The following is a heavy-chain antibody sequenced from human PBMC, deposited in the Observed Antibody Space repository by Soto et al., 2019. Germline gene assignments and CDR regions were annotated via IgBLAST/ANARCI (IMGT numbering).Heavy chain of an antibody. CDR1: GFTLSAYW. V-gene: IGHV3-7*05. CDR2: INRDGSKK. CDR3: ARDVSPGGSSLYLYGFDI. J-gene: IGHJ3*02. Sequence: EVQLEESGGDLVQPGGSLRLSCAASGFTLSAYWMTWVRQAPGKGLEWVANINRDGSKKSYLDSVRGRFTISRDNVGKSLYLQMDSLRADDTALYYCARDVSPGGSSLYLYGFDIWGQGTMVTVSS. D-gene: IGHD6-13*01.